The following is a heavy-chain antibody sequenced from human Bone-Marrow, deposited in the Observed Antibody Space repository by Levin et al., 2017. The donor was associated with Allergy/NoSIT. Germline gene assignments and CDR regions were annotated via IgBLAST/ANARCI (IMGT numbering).Heavy chain of an antibody. CDR1: GASTNSGNYY. J-gene: IGHJ5*02. D-gene: IGHD3-16*01. CDR3: ATNRVPAALGAFDP. Sequence: KPSETLSLTCTVSGASTNSGNYYWNWIRHRPGKGLEWIGNIYYTGMTNYNPSLKSRVTISLDTSKNQFSLRLSSLTAADTAVYYCATNRVPAALGAFDPWGQGTLVTVAS. V-gene: IGHV4-31*03. CDR2: IYYTGMT.